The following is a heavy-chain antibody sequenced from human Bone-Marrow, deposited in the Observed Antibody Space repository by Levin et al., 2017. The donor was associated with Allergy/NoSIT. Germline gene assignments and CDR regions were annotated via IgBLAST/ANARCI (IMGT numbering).Heavy chain of an antibody. J-gene: IGHJ6*02. Sequence: PGESLKISCAASGFTFSDYYMTWIRQAPGKGLEWVSYISPRGTTYDADSLGGRFAISRDNDKNSLYLQMSSLRVEDTAIYYCARVTYYDSYGMDVWGQGTTVTVSS. D-gene: IGHD3-22*01. V-gene: IGHV3-69-1*02. CDR2: ISPRGTT. CDR1: GFTFSDYY. CDR3: ARVTYYDSYGMDV.